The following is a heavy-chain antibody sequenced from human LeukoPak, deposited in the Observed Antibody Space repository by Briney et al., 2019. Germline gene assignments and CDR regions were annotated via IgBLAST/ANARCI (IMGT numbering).Heavy chain of an antibody. CDR2: IWYDGSNK. Sequence: GGSLRLSCAASGFTFSSYIMHWVRQAPGKGLEWVALIWYDGSNKYYADSVKGRFTISRDNSKNTLYLQMNSLRAEDTAVYYCAKADDSYGYWFFFDYWGQGTLVTVSS. CDR1: GFTFSSYI. D-gene: IGHD5-18*01. J-gene: IGHJ4*02. CDR3: AKADDSYGYWFFFDY. V-gene: IGHV3-33*06.